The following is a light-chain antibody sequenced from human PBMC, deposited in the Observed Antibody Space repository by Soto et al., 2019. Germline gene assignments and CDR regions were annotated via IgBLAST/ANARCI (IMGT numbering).Light chain of an antibody. Sequence: IMLTQSPGTLSVSPGERASLSCRASQSLSSNVAWYQQKPGQAPRLLIYNILTRATGIPARFSGSGSGTDFTLTISSLQSEDFAVYFCQHYSNWPPRYSFGQGT. CDR3: QHYSNWPPRYS. CDR2: NIL. CDR1: QSLSSN. J-gene: IGKJ2*01. V-gene: IGKV3-15*01.